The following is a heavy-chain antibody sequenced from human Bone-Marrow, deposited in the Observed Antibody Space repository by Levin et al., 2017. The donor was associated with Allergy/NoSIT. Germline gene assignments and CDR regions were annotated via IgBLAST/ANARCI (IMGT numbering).Heavy chain of an antibody. V-gene: IGHV1-3*01. CDR2: INAGNGNT. D-gene: IGHD2-2*01. CDR3: ARDWEGLLGYCSSTSCYQGWGFDY. Sequence: GESLKISCKASGYTFTSYAMHWVRQAPGQRLEWMGWINAGNGNTKYSQKFQGRVTITRDTSASTAYMELSSLRSEDTAVYYCARDWEGLLGYCSSTSCYQGWGFDYWGQGTLVTVSS. CDR1: GYTFTSYA. J-gene: IGHJ4*02.